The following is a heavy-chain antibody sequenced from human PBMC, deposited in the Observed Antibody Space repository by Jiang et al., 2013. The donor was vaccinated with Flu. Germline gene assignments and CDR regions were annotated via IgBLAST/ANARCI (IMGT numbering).Heavy chain of an antibody. J-gene: IGHJ4*02. Sequence: LEWLGRTYYRSKWYNDYAVSVKSRITINPDTSKNQFSLQLNSVTPEDTAVYYCARDPVEIPYYFDYWGQGTLVTVSS. D-gene: IGHD5-24*01. CDR3: ARDPVEIPYYFDY. V-gene: IGHV6-1*01. CDR2: TYYRSKWYN.